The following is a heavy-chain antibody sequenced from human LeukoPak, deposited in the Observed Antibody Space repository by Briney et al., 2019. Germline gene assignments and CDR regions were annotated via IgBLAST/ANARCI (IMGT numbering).Heavy chain of an antibody. V-gene: IGHV4-39*07. CDR2: IYHSGST. CDR1: GGSISSSSYY. Sequence: SETLSLTCTVSGGSISSSSYYWGWIRQPPGKGLEWIGSIYHSGSTYYNPSLKSRVTISVDTSKNQFSLKLSSVTAADTAVYYCARVPLGPYWYFDLWGRGTLVTVSS. J-gene: IGHJ2*01. CDR3: ARVPLGPYWYFDL.